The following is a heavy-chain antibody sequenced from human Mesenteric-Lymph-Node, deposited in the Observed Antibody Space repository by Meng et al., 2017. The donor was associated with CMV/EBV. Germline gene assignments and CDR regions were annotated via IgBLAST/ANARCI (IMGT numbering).Heavy chain of an antibody. J-gene: IGHJ4*02. Sequence: FTFSSSAMPWVRQAPGKGLEWVSAISGSDSSTYYTDSVKGRFTISRDNSKNTLYLQMNSLRAEDTAIYYCAKRYYDFWTGYYPFDYWGQGTLVTVSS. CDR3: AKRYYDFWTGYYPFDY. D-gene: IGHD3-3*01. CDR2: ISGSDSST. CDR1: FTFSSSA. V-gene: IGHV3-23*01.